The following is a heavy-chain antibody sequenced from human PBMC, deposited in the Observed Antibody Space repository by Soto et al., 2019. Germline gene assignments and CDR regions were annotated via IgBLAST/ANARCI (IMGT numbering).Heavy chain of an antibody. V-gene: IGHV1-69*01. J-gene: IGHJ4*02. CDR3: ARASSRRVAVAPYYFDY. D-gene: IGHD6-19*01. CDR2: VIPIFGTA. CDR1: GGTFSSYA. Sequence: QVQLVQSGAEVKKPGSSVKVSCKASGGTFSSYAISWVRQAPGQGLEWMGGVIPIFGTANYAQKFQGRVTITADESTSTANMELSSLRSEDTAVYYCARASSRRVAVAPYYFDYWGQGTLVTVSS.